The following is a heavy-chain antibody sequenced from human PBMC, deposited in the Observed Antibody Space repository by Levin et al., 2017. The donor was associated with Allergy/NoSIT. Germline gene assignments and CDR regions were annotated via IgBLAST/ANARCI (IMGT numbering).Heavy chain of an antibody. V-gene: IGHV1-18*01. CDR2: ISAYNGNT. CDR3: AGGAYNAPYYYYYYGMDV. D-gene: IGHD5-24*01. J-gene: IGHJ6*02. Sequence: ASVKVSCKASGYTFTSYGISWVRQAPGQGLEWMGWISAYNGNTNYAQKLQGRVTMTTDTSTSTAYMELRSLRSDDTAVYYCAGGAYNAPYYYYYYGMDVWGQGTTVTVSS. CDR1: GYTFTSYG.